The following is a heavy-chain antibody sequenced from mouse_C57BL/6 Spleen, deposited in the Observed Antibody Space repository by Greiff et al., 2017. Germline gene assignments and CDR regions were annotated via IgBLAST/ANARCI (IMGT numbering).Heavy chain of an antibody. CDR1: GFSLTSYG. D-gene: IGHD2-5*01. CDR2: IWSGGST. J-gene: IGHJ1*03. CDR3: ARMGSKEGYFDV. V-gene: IGHV2-2*01. Sequence: QVQLQQSGPGLVQPSQSLSITCTVSGFSLTSYGVHWVRQSPGKGLEWLGVIWSGGSTDYNAAFISRLSISKDNSKSQVFVKMNSLQADDTAIYYCARMGSKEGYFDVWGTGTTVTVSS.